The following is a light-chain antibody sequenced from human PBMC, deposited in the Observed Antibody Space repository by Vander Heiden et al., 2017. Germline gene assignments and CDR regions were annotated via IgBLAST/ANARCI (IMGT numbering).Light chain of an antibody. J-gene: IGLJ1*01. Sequence: QSVFPPPPSVSPPPGQTATTPFSGSSSNIGNNYVYWYQQLPGTAPKLLIYDNNKRPSGIPDRFSGSKSGTSATLGITGLQTGDEADYYCGTWDSSLSAGVFGTGTKVTVL. CDR1: SSNIGNNY. CDR2: DNN. CDR3: GTWDSSLSAGV. V-gene: IGLV1-51*01.